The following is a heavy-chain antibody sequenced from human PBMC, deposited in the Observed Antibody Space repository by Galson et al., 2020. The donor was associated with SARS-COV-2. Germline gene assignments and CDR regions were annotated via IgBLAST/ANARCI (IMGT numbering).Heavy chain of an antibody. CDR3: VRESSYYYDSSGDPTPYDAFDI. D-gene: IGHD3-22*01. CDR2: IKCDGSEK. Sequence: GGSLRLSCAASGFTFSSYCMHWVCQAPEKGLEWVADIKCDGSEKYYVDSVKGRLTISRDNAKNSLYLQVNSLRAEDMTVYYCVRESSYYYDSSGDPTPYDAFDIWGQGTMVTVSS. CDR1: GFTFSSYC. V-gene: IGHV3-7*03. J-gene: IGHJ3*02.